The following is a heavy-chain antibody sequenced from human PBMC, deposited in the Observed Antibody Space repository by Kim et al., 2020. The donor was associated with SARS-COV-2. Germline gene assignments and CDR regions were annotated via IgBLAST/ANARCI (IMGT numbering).Heavy chain of an antibody. Sequence: GGSLRLSCAASGFTFSSYGMHWVRQAPVKGLEWVAVISYDGSNKYYADSVKGRFTISRDNSKNTLYLQMNSLRAEDTAVYYCAKGERREWLLRLEYFQHRGQGTLVTVSS. CDR2: ISYDGSNK. CDR1: GFTFSSYG. V-gene: IGHV3-30*18. J-gene: IGHJ1*01. D-gene: IGHD3-3*01. CDR3: AKGERREWLLRLEYFQH.